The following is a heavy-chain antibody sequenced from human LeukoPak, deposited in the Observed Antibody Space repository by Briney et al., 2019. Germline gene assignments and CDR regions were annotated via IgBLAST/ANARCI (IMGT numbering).Heavy chain of an antibody. CDR3: ASTYYDMSGYYYYYYIDV. V-gene: IGHV4-39*01. J-gene: IGHJ6*03. D-gene: IGHD3-9*01. CDR1: RGSISTSNYY. Sequence: SETLSLTCTVSRGSISTSNYYWGWVRQPPGKALEWIGEINHSGSTNYNPSLKSRVTISVDTSKTQFSLKLSSVTAADTAVYYCASTYYDMSGYYYYYYIDVWGKGTTVTISS. CDR2: INHSGST.